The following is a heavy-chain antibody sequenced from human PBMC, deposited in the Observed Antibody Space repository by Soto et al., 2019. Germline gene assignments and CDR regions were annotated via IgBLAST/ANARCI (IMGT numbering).Heavy chain of an antibody. CDR1: GGSISSSNW. CDR2: IYHSGST. V-gene: IGHV4-4*02. J-gene: IGHJ6*02. D-gene: IGHD3-10*01. CDR3: ARGGQSMVDYYSGMDV. Sequence: SETLSLTCAVSGGSISSSNWWSSVRQPPGKGLEWIGEIYHSGSTNYNPSLKSRVTISVDKSKNQFSLKLSSVTAADTAVYYCARGGQSMVDYYSGMDVWGQGTTVTGSS.